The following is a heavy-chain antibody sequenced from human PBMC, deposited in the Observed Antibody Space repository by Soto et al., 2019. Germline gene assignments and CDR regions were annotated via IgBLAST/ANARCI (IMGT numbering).Heavy chain of an antibody. CDR1: GFTFSNAC. CDR3: TTLPSRWSGYGMDV. V-gene: IGHV3-15*07. D-gene: IGHD3-3*01. CDR2: IKSKTDGGTT. Sequence: GGSLRLSCAASGFTFSNACMNWARQAPGKGLEWVGRIKSKTDGGTTDYAAPVKGRFTISRDDSKNTLYLQMNSLKTEDTAVYYCTTLPSRWSGYGMDVWGQGTTVTVSS. J-gene: IGHJ6*02.